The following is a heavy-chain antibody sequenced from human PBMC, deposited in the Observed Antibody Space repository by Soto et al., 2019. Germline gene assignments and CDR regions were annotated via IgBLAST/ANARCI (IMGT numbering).Heavy chain of an antibody. CDR1: GASISSGGYY. Sequence: QVQLQESGPGLVKPSQTLSLTCTVSGASISSGGYYWSWIRQHPGKGLEWIGYIYYSGSTYYNPYLQSRITISMDTSKNQFSLKVSSVTAADTAVYYCAKGDKWESLLDYWGQGTLVTVSS. CDR3: AKGDKWESLLDY. D-gene: IGHD1-26*01. CDR2: IYYSGST. J-gene: IGHJ4*02. V-gene: IGHV4-31*03.